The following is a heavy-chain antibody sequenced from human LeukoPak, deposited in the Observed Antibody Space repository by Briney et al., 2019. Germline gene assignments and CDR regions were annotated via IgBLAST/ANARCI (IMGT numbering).Heavy chain of an antibody. CDR1: GFTFSSYS. V-gene: IGHV3-21*01. CDR3: AREKRGTGTNFDY. J-gene: IGHJ4*02. Sequence: GGSLRLSCAASGFTFSSYSMNWVRQAPGKGLEWVSSISSSSSYIYYADSVKGRFTISRDNAKNSLYLQMNSPRAEDTAVYHCAREKRGTGTNFDYWGQGTLVTVSS. CDR2: ISSSSSYI. D-gene: IGHD1-1*01.